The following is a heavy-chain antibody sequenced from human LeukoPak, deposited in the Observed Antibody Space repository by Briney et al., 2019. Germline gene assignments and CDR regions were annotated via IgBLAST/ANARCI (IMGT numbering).Heavy chain of an antibody. CDR3: ARVVGYCSSTSCYLEY. CDR1: GFTFSSYA. V-gene: IGHV3-23*01. CDR2: ISGSGGST. D-gene: IGHD2-2*01. Sequence: GSLRLSCAASGFTFSSYAMSWVRQAPGKGLEWVSAISGSGGSTYYPDSVKGRFTISRDNSKNTLYLQMNSLRAEDTAVYYCARVVGYCSSTSCYLEYWGQGTLVTVSS. J-gene: IGHJ4*02.